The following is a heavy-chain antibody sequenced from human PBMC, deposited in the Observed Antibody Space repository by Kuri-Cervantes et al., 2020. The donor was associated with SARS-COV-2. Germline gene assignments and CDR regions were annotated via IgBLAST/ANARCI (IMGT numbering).Heavy chain of an antibody. Sequence: SLKISCAASGFTFDDYGMSWVRQAPGKGLEWVSGISWNSGSIGYADSVKGRFTISRDNAKNSLYLQMNSLRAEDMALYYCAKGGTSSSSLYFQHWGQGTLVTVSS. CDR2: ISWNSGSI. J-gene: IGHJ1*01. D-gene: IGHD6-6*01. CDR1: GFTFDDYG. CDR3: AKGGTSSSSLYFQH. V-gene: IGHV3-9*03.